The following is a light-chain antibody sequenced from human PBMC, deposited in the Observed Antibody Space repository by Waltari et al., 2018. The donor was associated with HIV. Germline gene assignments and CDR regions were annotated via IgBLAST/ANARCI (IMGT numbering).Light chain of an antibody. J-gene: IGLJ3*02. CDR3: CSYAGGHTWV. CDR2: EVS. Sequence: QSALTQPASVSGSPGQSSVISCTGTSRDVGNYNLVSWFQHHPGKAPRLMISEVSKRPSGVSNRFSGSKSGNTASLMISGLQAEDEGEYYCCSYAGGHTWVFGGGTKLTVL. CDR1: SRDVGNYNL. V-gene: IGLV2-23*02.